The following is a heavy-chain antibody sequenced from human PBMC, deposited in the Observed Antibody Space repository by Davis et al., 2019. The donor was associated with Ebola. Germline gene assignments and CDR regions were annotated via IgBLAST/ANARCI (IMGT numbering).Heavy chain of an antibody. CDR1: GYTFTGYY. CDR3: ARGGIVVVPAAIGRGDWFDP. D-gene: IGHD2-2*01. J-gene: IGHJ5*02. V-gene: IGHV1-18*04. Sequence: ASVKVSCKASGYTFTGYYMHWVRQAPGQGLEWMGWISAYNGNTNYAQKLQGRVTMTTDTSTSTAYMELRSLRSDDTAVYYCARGGIVVVPAAIGRGDWFDPWGQGTLVTVSS. CDR2: ISAYNGNT.